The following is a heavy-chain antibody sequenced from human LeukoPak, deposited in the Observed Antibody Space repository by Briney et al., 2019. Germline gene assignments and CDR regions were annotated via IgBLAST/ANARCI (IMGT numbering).Heavy chain of an antibody. D-gene: IGHD3-10*01. Sequence: FTXXXXNXXXVRXGPXKGXXXVGRTRNKANRYTTEYAASVKGRFTISRDDSKNSLYLQMNSLKTEDTAVYYCARVSGNYDYWGQGTLVTVSS. V-gene: IGHV3-72*01. CDR3: ARVSGNYDY. CDR2: TRNKANRYTT. J-gene: IGHJ4*02. CDR1: FTXXXXN.